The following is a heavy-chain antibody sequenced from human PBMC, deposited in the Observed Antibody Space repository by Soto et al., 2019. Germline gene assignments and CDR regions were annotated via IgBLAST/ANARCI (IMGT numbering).Heavy chain of an antibody. Sequence: ETLYLTCTVSGASISSYYWSWIRQPPGKGLEWIGYSYGSTNYNPSLKSRVTISLDTSKNQFSLKLSSVTAADTAVYYCARTYDDSGPNSGGYGFDIWGPGTMVTVSS. J-gene: IGHJ3*02. CDR1: GASISSYY. CDR3: ARTYDDSGPNSGGYGFDI. V-gene: IGHV4-59*01. D-gene: IGHD3-22*01. CDR2: SYGST.